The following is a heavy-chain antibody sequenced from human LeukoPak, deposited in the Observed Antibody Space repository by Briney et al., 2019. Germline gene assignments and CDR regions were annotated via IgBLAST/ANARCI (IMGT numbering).Heavy chain of an antibody. CDR1: GFTFSSDW. CDR2: INSDGSST. V-gene: IGHV3-74*01. CDR3: AKGSNNYPDNFDY. D-gene: IGHD1-1*01. J-gene: IGHJ4*02. Sequence: GGSLRLSCADPGFTFSSDWMHWVRQAPGKGLVWVSRINSDGSSTSYADSVKGRFTISRDNAKNTLSLQMNSLRAEDTAVYYCAKGSNNYPDNFDYWGQGTLVTVSS.